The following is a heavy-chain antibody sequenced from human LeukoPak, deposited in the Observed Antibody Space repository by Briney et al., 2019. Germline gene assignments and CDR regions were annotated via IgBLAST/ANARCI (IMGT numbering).Heavy chain of an antibody. CDR1: GFTFSNYW. D-gene: IGHD7-27*01. V-gene: IGHV3-7*01. CDR2: IKPDGSEK. J-gene: IGHJ4*02. Sequence: GGSLRLSCAASGFTFSNYWMTWFRQTPGKGLEWVGNIKPDGSEKYYVDSVKGRFTLSRGNAKNSLFLQMSSLRVEDTAIYYCARDYVWGSSESDYWGQGTLVTASS. CDR3: ARDYVWGSSESDY.